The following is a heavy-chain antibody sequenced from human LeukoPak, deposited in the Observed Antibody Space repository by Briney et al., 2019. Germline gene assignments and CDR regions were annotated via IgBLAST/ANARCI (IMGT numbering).Heavy chain of an antibody. J-gene: IGHJ3*02. D-gene: IGHD3-22*01. CDR2: IYTSGST. Sequence: TSETLSLTCTVSGGSISSYYWGWIRQPAGKGLEWIGRIYTSGSTTYNPSLKSRVTMSVDTSKNQFSLKLSSVTAADTAVYYCARGYYYDSSGRDSFDIWGQGTMVTVSS. CDR1: GGSISSYY. V-gene: IGHV4-4*07. CDR3: ARGYYYDSSGRDSFDI.